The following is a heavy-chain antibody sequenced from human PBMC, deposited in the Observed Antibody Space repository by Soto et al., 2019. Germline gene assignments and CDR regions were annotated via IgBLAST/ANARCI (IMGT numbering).Heavy chain of an antibody. CDR1: GFTFSSYG. CDR3: AKGYCSGGSCLPSPVFDDAFDI. CDR2: ISYDGSNK. D-gene: IGHD2-15*01. Sequence: GGSLRLSCAASGFTFSSYGMHWVRQAPGKGLEWVAVISYDGSNKYYADSVKGRFTISRDNSKNTLYLQMNSLRAEDTAVYYCAKGYCSGGSCLPSPVFDDAFDIWGQGTMVTVSS. J-gene: IGHJ3*02. V-gene: IGHV3-30*18.